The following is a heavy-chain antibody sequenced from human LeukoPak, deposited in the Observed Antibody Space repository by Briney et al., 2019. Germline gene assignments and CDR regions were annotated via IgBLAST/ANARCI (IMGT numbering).Heavy chain of an antibody. CDR3: ARRNAGVYFDY. D-gene: IGHD7-27*01. J-gene: IGHJ4*02. Sequence: PSETLSLTCAVSGYSISSGHYWGWIRQPPGKGLEWIATMYHSGNTYYNPSLKSRVTISVDTSKNQFSLKVTSVTAADTAVYYCARRNAGVYFDYWGQGTLVTASS. CDR2: MYHSGNT. CDR1: GYSISSGHY. V-gene: IGHV4-38-2*01.